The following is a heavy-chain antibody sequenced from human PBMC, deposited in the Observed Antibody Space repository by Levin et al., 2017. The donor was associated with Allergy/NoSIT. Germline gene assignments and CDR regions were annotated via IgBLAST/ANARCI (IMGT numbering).Heavy chain of an antibody. CDR2: IHYSGST. V-gene: IGHV4-61*01. CDR1: GGSVSSGSYH. D-gene: IGHD2-15*01. J-gene: IGHJ6*02. Sequence: SETLSLTCTVSGGSVSSGSYHWSWILQTPGKGLEWIGCIHYSGSTKYNPSLKSRVAISLDTSKNQLSLRLSSVTAADTAVYYCARDRVVASSGTYYYYGMAVWGQGTTVTVSS. CDR3: ARDRVVASSGTYYYYGMAV.